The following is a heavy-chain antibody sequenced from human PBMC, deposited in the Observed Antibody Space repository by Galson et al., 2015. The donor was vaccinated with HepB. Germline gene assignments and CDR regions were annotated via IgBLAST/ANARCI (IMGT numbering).Heavy chain of an antibody. CDR3: ARDFDATVGIDAFDI. CDR2: ISSSSSYI. CDR1: GFTFSTYS. J-gene: IGHJ3*02. V-gene: IGHV3-21*01. Sequence: SLRLSCASSGFTFSTYSMSWVRQAPGKGLEWVSSISSSSSYIYYADSVKGRFTISRDNAKNSLYLQMNSLRAEDTAVYYCARDFDATVGIDAFDIWGQGTMVTVSS. D-gene: IGHD6-13*01.